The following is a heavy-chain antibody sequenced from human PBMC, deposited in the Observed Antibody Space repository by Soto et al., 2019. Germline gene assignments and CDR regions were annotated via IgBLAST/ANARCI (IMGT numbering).Heavy chain of an antibody. CDR2: IYYSGST. J-gene: IGHJ6*02. CDR1: GGSISSGGYY. Sequence: SETLSLTCTVSGGSISSGGYYWSWIRQHPGKGLEWIGYIYYSGSTYYNPSLKSRVTKSVDTSKNQFSLKLSSVTAADTAVYYCATETMVRGIMDVWGQGTTVTVSS. D-gene: IGHD3-10*01. V-gene: IGHV4-31*03. CDR3: ATETMVRGIMDV.